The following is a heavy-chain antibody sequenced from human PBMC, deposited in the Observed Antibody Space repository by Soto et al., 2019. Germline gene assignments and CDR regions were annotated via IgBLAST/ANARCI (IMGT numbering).Heavy chain of an antibody. CDR2: IYHSGST. CDR1: GGSISSSNW. D-gene: IGHD3-3*01. J-gene: IGHJ5*02. CDR3: ARVLDLVLTIFGVVIGWFDP. Sequence: SETLSLTSAVSGGSISSSNWWSWVRQPPGKGLEWIGEIYHSGSTNYNPSLKSRVTISVDKSKNQFSLKLSSVTAADTAVYYCARVLDLVLTIFGVVIGWFDPWGQGTLVTVSS. V-gene: IGHV4-4*02.